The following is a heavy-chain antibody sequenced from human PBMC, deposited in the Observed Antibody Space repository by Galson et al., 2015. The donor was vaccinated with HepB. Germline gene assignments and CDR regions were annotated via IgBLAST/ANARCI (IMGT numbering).Heavy chain of an antibody. D-gene: IGHD2-2*01. CDR2: INAGNGNT. CDR3: ARATFVVVPAAMSLPDY. CDR1: GYTFTSYA. Sequence: SVKVSCKASGYTFTSYAMHWVRQAPGQRLEWMGWINAGNGNTKYSQKFQGRVTITRDTSASTAYMELSSLRSEDTAVYYCARATFVVVPAAMSLPDYWGQGTLVTVSS. J-gene: IGHJ4*02. V-gene: IGHV1-3*01.